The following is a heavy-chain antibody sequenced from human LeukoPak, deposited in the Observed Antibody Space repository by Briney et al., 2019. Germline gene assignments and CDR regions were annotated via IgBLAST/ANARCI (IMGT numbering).Heavy chain of an antibody. CDR3: ARYVVPGRTLDY. CDR1: GGSFSGYF. CDR2: INHSGST. D-gene: IGHD6-6*01. Sequence: SETLSLTCTVYGGSFSGYFWTWIRQPPGKGLEWIGEINHSGSTNYNPSVKSRVTISVDTSKNQFSLKLSSVTAADTAFYYCARYVVPGRTLDYWGQGTLVTVSS. V-gene: IGHV4-34*01. J-gene: IGHJ4*02.